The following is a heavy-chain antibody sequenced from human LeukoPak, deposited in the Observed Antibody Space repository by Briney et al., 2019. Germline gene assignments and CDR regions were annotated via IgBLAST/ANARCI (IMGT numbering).Heavy chain of an antibody. D-gene: IGHD4-23*01. CDR2: IKSKTDGGTT. J-gene: IGHJ4*02. Sequence: GGSLRLSCAASGFTFSHAWMSWVRQHPGEGLEWVGRIKSKTDGGTTDYAAPVRGRFTVSRDDSKNTLYLQMNSLQTEDTAVYYCTDLGTVAVDYWGQGTLVTVSS. V-gene: IGHV3-15*01. CDR1: GFTFSHAW. CDR3: TDLGTVAVDY.